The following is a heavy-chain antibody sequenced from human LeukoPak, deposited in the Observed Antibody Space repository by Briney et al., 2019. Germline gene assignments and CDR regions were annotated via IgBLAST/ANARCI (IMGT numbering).Heavy chain of an antibody. J-gene: IGHJ6*03. CDR2: IIPIFGTA. CDR1: GGTFSSYA. D-gene: IGHD4-23*01. CDR3: ARATPLHLYYYYYMDV. V-gene: IGHV1-69*05. Sequence: SVKVSCKASGGTFSSYAISWVRQAPGQGLEWMGWIIPIFGTANYAQKFQGRVTITTDESTSTAYMELSSLRSEDTAVYYCARATPLHLYYYYYMDVWGKGTTVTVSS.